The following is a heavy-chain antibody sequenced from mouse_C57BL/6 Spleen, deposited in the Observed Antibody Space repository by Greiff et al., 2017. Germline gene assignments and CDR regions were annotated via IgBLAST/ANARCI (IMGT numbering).Heavy chain of an antibody. CDR3: AREVLYDGYYFDY. CDR1: GYAFSSSW. V-gene: IGHV1-77*01. Sequence: QVHVKQSGPELVKPGASVKISCKASGYAFSSSWMNWVKQRPGQGLEWIGKIGPGSGSTYYNEKFKGKATLTADKSSSTAYMQLSSLTSEDSAVYFCAREVLYDGYYFDYWGQGTTLTVSS. D-gene: IGHD2-2*01. J-gene: IGHJ2*01. CDR2: IGPGSGST.